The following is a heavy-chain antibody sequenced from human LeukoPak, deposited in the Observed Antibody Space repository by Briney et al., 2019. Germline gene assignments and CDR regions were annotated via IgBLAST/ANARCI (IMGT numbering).Heavy chain of an antibody. V-gene: IGHV1-18*01. Sequence: ASVKVSCKASGYTFTGYGISWVRQAPGQGLEWMGWISAYNGNTNYAQKLQGRVTMTTDTSTSTAYMELRSLRSDDTAVYYCARGSYVQFLEWYFDYWGQGTLVTVSS. CDR1: GYTFTGYG. CDR2: ISAYNGNT. J-gene: IGHJ4*02. D-gene: IGHD3-3*01. CDR3: ARGSYVQFLEWYFDY.